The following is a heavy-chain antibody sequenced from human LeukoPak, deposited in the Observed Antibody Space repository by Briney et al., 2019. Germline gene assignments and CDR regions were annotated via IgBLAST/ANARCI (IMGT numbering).Heavy chain of an antibody. CDR1: GFYFANSA. CDR3: AKRIQSAMATGY. V-gene: IGHV3-23*01. J-gene: IGHJ4*02. Sequence: GGSLRLSCAASGFYFANSALSWVRQAPGKGLEWVSDISGSGGSTYYADSVKGRFTISRDNSKNTLYLQMNSLRAEDTAVYYCAKRIQSAMATGYWGQGTLVTVSS. D-gene: IGHD5-18*01. CDR2: ISGSGGST.